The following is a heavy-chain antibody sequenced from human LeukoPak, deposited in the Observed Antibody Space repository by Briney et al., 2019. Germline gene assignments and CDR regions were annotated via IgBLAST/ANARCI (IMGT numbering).Heavy chain of an antibody. Sequence: SQTLSLTCDIYGDSVSSNRAAWNWIRQSPSRGLEWLGRTYYRSKWYNDYALSVKGRITITPDTSKNQFSLQLNSVTPEDTAVYYCASGLGQLSSWGQGTLVTVSS. D-gene: IGHD6-13*01. V-gene: IGHV6-1*01. CDR2: TYYRSKWYN. J-gene: IGHJ4*02. CDR3: ASGLGQLSS. CDR1: GDSVSSNRAA.